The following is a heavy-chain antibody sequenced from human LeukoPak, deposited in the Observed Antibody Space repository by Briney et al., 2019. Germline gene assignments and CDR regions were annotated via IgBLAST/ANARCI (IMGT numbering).Heavy chain of an antibody. D-gene: IGHD5-18*01. CDR1: GFTFSSYW. J-gene: IGHJ3*02. CDR3: ARGGYSYGSDAFDI. Sequence: GGSLRLSCAASGFTFSSYWMHWVRQAPGKELVWVSRINSDGSSTSYADSVKGRFTISRDNAKNTLYLQMNSLRAEDTAVYYCARGGYSYGSDAFDIWGQGTMVTVSS. CDR2: INSDGSST. V-gene: IGHV3-74*01.